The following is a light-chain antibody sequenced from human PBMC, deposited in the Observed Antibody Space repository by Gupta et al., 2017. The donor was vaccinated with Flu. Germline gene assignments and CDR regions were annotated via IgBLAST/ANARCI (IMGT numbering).Light chain of an antibody. Sequence: ASVGDRVTITCQASQDITNYLNWYQQKPGKAPKALIYEASNLESGVPSRFSGSGSGTDFTFTISSLQPEDIGVYYCQQYDNFPLTFGGGTKVEIQ. CDR3: QQYDNFPLT. V-gene: IGKV1-33*01. J-gene: IGKJ4*01. CDR1: QDITNY. CDR2: EAS.